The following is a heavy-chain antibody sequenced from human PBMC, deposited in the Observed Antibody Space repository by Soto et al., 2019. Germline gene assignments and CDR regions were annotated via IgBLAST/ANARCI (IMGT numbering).Heavy chain of an antibody. CDR3: ARAGWNCSGGSCYLVIRY. CDR1: GGSISSYY. V-gene: IGHV4-59*08. Sequence: SETLSLTCTVSGGSISSYYWSWIRQPPGKGLEWIGYIYYSGSTNYNPSLKSRVTISVDTSKNQFSLKLSSVTAADTAVYYCARAGWNCSGGSCYLVIRYWGQGTLVTVSS. D-gene: IGHD2-15*01. CDR2: IYYSGST. J-gene: IGHJ4*02.